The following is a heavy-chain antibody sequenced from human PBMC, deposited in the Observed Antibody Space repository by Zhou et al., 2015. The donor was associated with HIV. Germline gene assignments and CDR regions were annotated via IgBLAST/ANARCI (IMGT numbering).Heavy chain of an antibody. D-gene: IGHD2-2*01. V-gene: IGHV1-2*04. CDR3: ARGGGLSSTSYFNWFDP. CDR1: GYTFTGYY. Sequence: QVQLVQSGAEVKKPGASVKVSCKASGYTFTGYYMHWVRQAPGQGLEWMGWINPNSGGTNYAQKFQGWVTMTRDTSISTAYMELSRLRSDDTAVYYCARGGGLSSTSYFNWFDPWGQGTLVTVSS. J-gene: IGHJ5*02. CDR2: INPNSGGT.